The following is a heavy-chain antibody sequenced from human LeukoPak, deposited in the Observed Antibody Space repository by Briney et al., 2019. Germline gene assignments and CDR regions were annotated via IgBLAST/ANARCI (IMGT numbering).Heavy chain of an antibody. Sequence: ASVKVSCKASGYTFTSYYMHWVRQAPGQGLEWMGIINPSGGSTSYAQKFQGRVTMTRDMSTSTVYMELSSLRSEDTAVYYCARSGMNYYDRRAGFDYWGQGTLVTVSS. V-gene: IGHV1-46*01. CDR3: ARSGMNYYDRRAGFDY. D-gene: IGHD3-22*01. CDR1: GYTFTSYY. J-gene: IGHJ4*02. CDR2: INPSGGST.